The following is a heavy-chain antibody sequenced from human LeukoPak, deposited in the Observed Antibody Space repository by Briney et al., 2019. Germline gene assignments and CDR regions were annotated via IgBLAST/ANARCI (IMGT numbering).Heavy chain of an antibody. V-gene: IGHV4-30-4*01. CDR2: IYYSGST. J-gene: IGHJ6*02. Sequence: PSETLSLTCTVSGGSISSGDYYWSWIRQPPGKGLEWIGYIYYSGSTYYNPSLKSRVTISVDTSKNQFSLKLSSVTAADTAVYYCARERVTWIQLNYYYRMDVWGQRTTGTGSS. CDR3: ARERVTWIQLNYYYRMDV. CDR1: GGSISSGDYY. D-gene: IGHD5-18*01.